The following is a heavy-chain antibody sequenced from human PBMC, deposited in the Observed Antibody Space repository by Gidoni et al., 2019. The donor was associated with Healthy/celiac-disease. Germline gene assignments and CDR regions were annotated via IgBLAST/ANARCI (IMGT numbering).Heavy chain of an antibody. D-gene: IGHD6-19*01. J-gene: IGHJ4*02. Sequence: EVQLLESGGGLVQPGGALRLSWAASGVTVSSYAMSWVRQAPGKGLEWVSAISGSGGSTYYADSVKGRFTISRDNSKNTLYLQMNSLRAEDTAVYYCAKTARSSGWLFDYWGQGTLVTVSS. CDR1: GVTVSSYA. CDR3: AKTARSSGWLFDY. CDR2: ISGSGGST. V-gene: IGHV3-23*01.